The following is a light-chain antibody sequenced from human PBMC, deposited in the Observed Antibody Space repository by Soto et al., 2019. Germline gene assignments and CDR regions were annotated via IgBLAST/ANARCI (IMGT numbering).Light chain of an antibody. Sequence: EIELTQSPGTLSLSPEERATLSCRASQSVGSNYLAWYQQKPGQAPRVLIYGASSRATSIPDRFSGSGSGADFTLTISRLEPEEFAVYYCQQYTTSPFTVGPGTKVEIK. J-gene: IGKJ3*01. CDR2: GAS. CDR1: QSVGSNY. CDR3: QQYTTSPFT. V-gene: IGKV3-20*01.